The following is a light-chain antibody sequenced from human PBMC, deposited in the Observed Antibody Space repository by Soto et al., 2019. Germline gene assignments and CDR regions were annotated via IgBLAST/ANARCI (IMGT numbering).Light chain of an antibody. CDR3: QQYGSFPLT. J-gene: IGKJ4*01. V-gene: IGKV3-20*01. CDR1: QSVSSSY. Sequence: EIVLTQSPGTLSLSPGEGATLSCRASQSVSSSYLVWYQQKPGQAPRLLIYGASSRATGIPDRFSGSGSGTDFTLTISRLEPEDFAVYYCQQYGSFPLTFXGGTKADIK. CDR2: GAS.